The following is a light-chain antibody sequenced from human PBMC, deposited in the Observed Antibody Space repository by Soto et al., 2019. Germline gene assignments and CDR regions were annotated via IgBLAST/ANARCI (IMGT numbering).Light chain of an antibody. Sequence: QSALTQPASVSGSPGQSITISCTGTSSDVGNYNLVSWYQQYPGKAPKLMIYEGGKRPSGVSNRFSGSKSGNTASLTISGLQAEDEADYYCCSFALRSTLIFVGGTKLTV. J-gene: IGLJ2*01. V-gene: IGLV2-23*01. CDR2: EGG. CDR1: SSDVGNYNL. CDR3: CSFALRSTLI.